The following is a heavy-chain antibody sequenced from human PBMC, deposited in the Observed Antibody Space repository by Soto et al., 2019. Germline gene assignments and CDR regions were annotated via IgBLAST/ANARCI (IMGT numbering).Heavy chain of an antibody. Sequence: SETLSLTCTVSGGSIIGFYWSWMRHPPGKGLEWIGYIFYAGTTLYTPSLKSRVTISVDTSNNQFSLKLSSVTAADTAVYYCARHEVIAKLKNGMALWAQGTMVTV. CDR1: GGSIIGFY. CDR2: IFYAGTT. D-gene: IGHD2-8*01. V-gene: IGHV4-59*01. J-gene: IGHJ3*01. CDR3: ARHEVIAKLKNGMAL.